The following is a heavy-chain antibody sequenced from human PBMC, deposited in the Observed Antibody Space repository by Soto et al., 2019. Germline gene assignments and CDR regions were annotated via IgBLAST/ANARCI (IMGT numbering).Heavy chain of an antibody. D-gene: IGHD3-3*01. CDR3: VRHADTVATSVFDV. CDR1: GFTFISYA. J-gene: IGHJ3*01. CDR2: ISGSGGST. V-gene: IGHV3-23*01. Sequence: GGSLRLSCAASGFTFISYAMSWVLQAPGKGLEWVSAISGSGGSTYYADSVKGRFTISRDNSKNTLYLQMDSLTADDTAIYYCVRHADTVATSVFDVWGQGTMVTVSS.